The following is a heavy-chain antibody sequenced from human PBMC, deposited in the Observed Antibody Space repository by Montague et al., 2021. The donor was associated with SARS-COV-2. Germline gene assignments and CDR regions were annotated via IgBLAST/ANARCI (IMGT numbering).Heavy chain of an antibody. D-gene: IGHD6-19*01. CDR2: IYWNDDK. Sequence: PALVKPTQTLTLTCTFSGFSLDSRGVGVGWIRQPPGKALECLALIYWNDDKRYSPSLETRLTVTKDTSKNQVVLTMTNMDPVDTATYFCPHKKSGWPIEFAFWGQGALVTVSS. J-gene: IGHJ4*02. CDR1: GFSLDSRGVG. V-gene: IGHV2-5*01. CDR3: PHKKSGWPIEFAF.